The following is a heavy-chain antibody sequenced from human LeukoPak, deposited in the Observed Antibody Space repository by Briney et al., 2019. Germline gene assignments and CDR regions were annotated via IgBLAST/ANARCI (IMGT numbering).Heavy chain of an antibody. V-gene: IGHV3-21*01. CDR3: ARKMKTGDRVGTFDI. CDR1: GFTFSSHN. CDR2: IGTDGSYI. J-gene: IGHJ3*02. D-gene: IGHD1-1*01. Sequence: GGSLRLSCAASGFTFSSHNMNWVRQAPMKGLEWVSYIGTDGSYIYYADSVQGRFTISRDNAKNSLYLQMNSLTAEDTAVYYCARKMKTGDRVGTFDIWGQGTMVTVSS.